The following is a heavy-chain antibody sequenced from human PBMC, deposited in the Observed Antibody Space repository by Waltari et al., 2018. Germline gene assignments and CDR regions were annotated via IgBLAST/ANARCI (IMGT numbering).Heavy chain of an antibody. CDR2: IKNRAHHYTT. CDR3: AQYYVGF. V-gene: IGHV3-72*01. Sequence: ELQLVESGGDLVQPGGSWSVSWAALGFAFGDPFMDWFRPAPGKGLEWVGRIKNRAHHYTTEYAASVRGRFNISRDDSKNLLYLQMNSLTTMDTAVYYCAQYYVGFWGPGSVVTVSS. CDR1: GFAFGDPF. J-gene: IGHJ4*02. D-gene: IGHD1-26*01.